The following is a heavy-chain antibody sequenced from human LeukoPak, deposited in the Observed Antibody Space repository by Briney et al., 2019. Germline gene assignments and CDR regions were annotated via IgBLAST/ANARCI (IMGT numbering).Heavy chain of an antibody. V-gene: IGHV4-59*01. J-gene: IGHJ4*02. D-gene: IGHD3-10*01. CDR1: GGSISSYY. CDR2: IYYSGST. CDR3: ARERMSWFGESHPDY. Sequence: PSETLSLTCTVSGGSISSYYWSWIRQPPGKGLEWIGYIYYSGSTNYNPSLKSRVTISVDTSKNQFSLKLSSVTAADTAVYYCARERMSWFGESHPDYWGQGTLVTVSS.